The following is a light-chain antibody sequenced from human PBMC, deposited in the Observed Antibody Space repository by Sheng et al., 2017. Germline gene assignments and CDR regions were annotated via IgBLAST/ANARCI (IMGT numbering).Light chain of an antibody. CDR2: YSSDSEK. J-gene: IGLJ3*02. Sequence: QALLTQPASLSASPGASVSLTCTLRSGINVNSYRIYWFQQKPGXPPRFLLRYSSDSEKLQGSRSPQPLLWTHRCFGQNAGILLISGLQSEDEADYYCLIWYSTAWVFGGGTKLTVL. V-gene: IGLV5-45*01. CDR3: LIWYSTAWV. CDR1: SGINVNSYR.